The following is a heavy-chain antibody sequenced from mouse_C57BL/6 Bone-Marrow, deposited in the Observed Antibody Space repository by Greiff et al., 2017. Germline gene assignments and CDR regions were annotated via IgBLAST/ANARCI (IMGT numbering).Heavy chain of an antibody. J-gene: IGHJ2*01. CDR1: GYTFTDYY. D-gene: IGHD1-3*01. CDR3: ARSGTGSGY. V-gene: IGHV1-19*01. Sequence: EVQLQESGPVLVKPGASVKMSCKASGYTFTDYYMNWVKQSHGKSLEWIGVINPYNGGTSYNQKFKGKATLTVDKSSSTAYMELNSLTSEDSAVYYCARSGTGSGYWGQGTTLTVSS. CDR2: INPYNGGT.